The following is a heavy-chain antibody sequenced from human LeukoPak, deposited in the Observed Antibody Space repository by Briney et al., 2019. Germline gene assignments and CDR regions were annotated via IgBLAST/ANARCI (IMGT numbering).Heavy chain of an antibody. CDR3: ARTRGYCSSTSCYEDYYYGMDV. CDR1: GFTFSSYG. V-gene: IGHV3-33*01. Sequence: HGSSLRLYCSAYGFTFSSYGMHWVRQAPGQVLDWLALLCYEGSNKYYADSVKGRFTISRDNSKNTLYLQMNSLRAEDTAVYYCARTRGYCSSTSCYEDYYYGMDVWGQGTTVTVSS. D-gene: IGHD2-2*01. CDR2: LCYEGSNK. J-gene: IGHJ6*02.